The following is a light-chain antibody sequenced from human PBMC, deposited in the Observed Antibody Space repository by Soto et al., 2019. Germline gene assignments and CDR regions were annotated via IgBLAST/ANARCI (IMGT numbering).Light chain of an antibody. CDR1: QSVSSN. CDR3: QQYNNWPAYT. Sequence: EIVMTQSPATLSVSPGERATLSCRASQSVSSNLAWYQQKPGQAPRLLIYGASTRATCIPARFSGSVSGTEFTLTISSLQSEDFAVYYCQQYNNWPAYTFGQGTNLEL. J-gene: IGKJ2*01. CDR2: GAS. V-gene: IGKV3-15*01.